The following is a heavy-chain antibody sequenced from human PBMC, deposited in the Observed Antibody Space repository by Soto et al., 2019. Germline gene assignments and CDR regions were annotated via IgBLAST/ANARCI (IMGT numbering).Heavy chain of an antibody. CDR1: GFTFSSYA. Sequence: EVQLLESGGGLVQPGGSLRLSCAASGFTFSSYAMSWVRQAPGKGLEWVSAISGSAGSTYYADSVKRRFTISRDNSKNTLYLQMNSLRAEDTAVYYCAKVYDSSGYYLVHDFSIWGQGTIVTVSS. D-gene: IGHD3-22*01. CDR3: AKVYDSSGYYLVHDFSI. J-gene: IGHJ3*02. V-gene: IGHV3-23*01. CDR2: ISGSAGST.